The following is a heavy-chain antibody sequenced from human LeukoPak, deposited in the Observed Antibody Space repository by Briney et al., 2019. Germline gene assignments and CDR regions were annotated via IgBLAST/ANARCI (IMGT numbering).Heavy chain of an antibody. Sequence: QTGGSLRLSCAASGFTFSSYAMSWVRQAPGKGLEWVSAISGSGGSTYYADSVKGRFTISRDNSKNTLYLQMNSLRAEDTAVYYCAREFNYYYYMDVWGKGTTVTVSS. J-gene: IGHJ6*03. V-gene: IGHV3-23*01. CDR2: ISGSGGST. CDR3: AREFNYYYYMDV. CDR1: GFTFSSYA.